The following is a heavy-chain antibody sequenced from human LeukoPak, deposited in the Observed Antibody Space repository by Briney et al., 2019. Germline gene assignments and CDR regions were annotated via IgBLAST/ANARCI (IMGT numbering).Heavy chain of an antibody. Sequence: SETLSLTCTVSGGSISSYYWSWIRQPPGKGLEWIGYIYNSGTTNYNPSLRSRVTISVDTSKNQFSLKLSSVTAADTALYYCARAMDPARILNPFDMWGQGTMVTVSS. J-gene: IGHJ3*02. CDR2: IYNSGTT. D-gene: IGHD2/OR15-2a*01. CDR1: GGSISSYY. V-gene: IGHV4-59*01. CDR3: ARAMDPARILNPFDM.